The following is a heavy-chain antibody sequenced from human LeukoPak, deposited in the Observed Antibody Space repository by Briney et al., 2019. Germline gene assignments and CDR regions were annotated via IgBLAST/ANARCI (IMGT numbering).Heavy chain of an antibody. V-gene: IGHV3-7*05. J-gene: IGHJ5*02. Sequence: GGSLRLSCAASGFTFSTYSMNWVRQAPGEGLEWVANIKQDGSEKYYAESVKGRFTISRDNAQNLLSLQMNSLRVEDAAVYYCARMGWSYSDYARDWFDPWGQGTLVTVSS. CDR3: ARMGWSYSDYARDWFDP. CDR2: IKQDGSEK. D-gene: IGHD4-11*01. CDR1: GFTFSTYS.